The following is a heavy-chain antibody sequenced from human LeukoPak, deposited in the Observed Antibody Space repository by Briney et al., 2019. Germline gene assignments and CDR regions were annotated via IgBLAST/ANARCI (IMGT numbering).Heavy chain of an antibody. CDR1: GFTFSKYA. D-gene: IGHD1-26*01. CDR2: VSGSSDII. V-gene: IGHV3-23*01. J-gene: IGHJ4*02. Sequence: GESLRLSCEASGFTFSKYAMSWVRQAPGKGLEWVSSVSGSSDIIDYADSVKGRFTISKDNSKNTAYLQMNSLSVEDTAVYFCARGRQLWEYWGQGTLVTVSS. CDR3: ARGRQLWEY.